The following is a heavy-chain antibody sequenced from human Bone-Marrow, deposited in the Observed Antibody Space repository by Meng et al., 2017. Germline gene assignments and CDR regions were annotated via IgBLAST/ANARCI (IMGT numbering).Heavy chain of an antibody. CDR2: ISSSGSTI. V-gene: IGHV3-48*03. CDR1: GFTFSSYE. J-gene: IGHJ4*02. D-gene: IGHD6-19*01. Sequence: GESLKISCAASGFTFSSYEMNWVRQAPGKGLEWVSYISSSGSTIYYADSVKGRFTISRDNAKNSLYLQMNSLGAEDTAVYYCAREDNSGPRGFVYWGQGTLVTVSS. CDR3: AREDNSGPRGFVY.